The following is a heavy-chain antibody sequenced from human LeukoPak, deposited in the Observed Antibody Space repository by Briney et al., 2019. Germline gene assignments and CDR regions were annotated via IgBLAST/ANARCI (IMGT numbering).Heavy chain of an antibody. CDR2: ISAYNGNT. CDR1: WYTFYRYG. D-gene: IGHD3-22*01. CDR3: ARDGRYYDSSGDEEIDY. J-gene: IGHJ4*02. V-gene: IGHV1-18*01. Sequence: ASVEVSCKASWYTFYRYGISWVRQAPGQGVEWMGWISAYNGNTNYAQKLQGRVTMTTDTSTSTAYMELRSLRSDDTAVYYCARDGRYYDSSGDEEIDYWGQGTLVTVSS.